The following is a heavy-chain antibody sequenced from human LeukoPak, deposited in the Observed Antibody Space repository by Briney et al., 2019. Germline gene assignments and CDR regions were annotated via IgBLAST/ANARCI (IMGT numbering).Heavy chain of an antibody. V-gene: IGHV5-51*01. D-gene: IGHD6-13*01. CDR2: IHPGDSDT. J-gene: IGHJ4*02. Sequence: PGESLKISCKASGYSFTSYSIGWVRQMPGKGLEWMGIIHPGDSDTRYSPSFEGQVTISADKSISTAYLQWSSLKASDTAMYYCATRADSSSWKPFPLWGQGTLVTVSS. CDR1: GYSFTSYS. CDR3: ATRADSSSWKPFPL.